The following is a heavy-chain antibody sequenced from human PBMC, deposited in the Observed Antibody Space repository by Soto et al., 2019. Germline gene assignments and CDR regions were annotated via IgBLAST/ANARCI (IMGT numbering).Heavy chain of an antibody. J-gene: IGHJ4*02. CDR3: ARGSGWYGDD. CDR1: GVIVSSNY. Sequence: EVQLVESGGGLVQPGGSLRLSCAASGVIVSSNYMGWVRQAPGKGLEWVSVIDSDGTTYYADSVRVRFTISRDSSKNTLYLQMSSLRAEDTAVYYCARGSGWYGDDWGQGTLVTVSS. V-gene: IGHV3-66*01. CDR2: IDSDGTT. D-gene: IGHD6-19*01.